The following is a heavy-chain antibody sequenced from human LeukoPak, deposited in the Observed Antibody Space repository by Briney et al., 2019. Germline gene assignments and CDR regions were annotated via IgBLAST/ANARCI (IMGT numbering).Heavy chain of an antibody. D-gene: IGHD1-26*01. CDR2: INWNGGGT. CDR1: GFTFKDYG. J-gene: IGHJ6*02. Sequence: GGSLRLSCAATGFTFKDYGMHWVRQPPGKGLEWVSSINWNGGGTDYADSVKGRFTISRDNAKNSLYLQLSSLRPEDTALYYCAKHMRATNTYSFFGLGVWGQGTTVTVSS. CDR3: AKHMRATNTYSFFGLGV. V-gene: IGHV3-9*01.